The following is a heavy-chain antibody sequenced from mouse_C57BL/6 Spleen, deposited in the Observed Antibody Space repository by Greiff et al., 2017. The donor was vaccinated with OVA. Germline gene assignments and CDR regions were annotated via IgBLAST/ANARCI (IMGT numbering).Heavy chain of an antibody. Sequence: EVKLVESGGGLVKPGGSLKLSCAASGFTFSSYAMSWVRQTPEKRLEWVATISDGGSYTYYPDNVKGRFTISRDNAKNNLYLQMSHLKSEDTAMYYCATGTYFDYWGQGTTLTVSS. J-gene: IGHJ2*01. CDR2: ISDGGSYT. V-gene: IGHV5-4*03. D-gene: IGHD3-3*01. CDR3: ATGTYFDY. CDR1: GFTFSSYA.